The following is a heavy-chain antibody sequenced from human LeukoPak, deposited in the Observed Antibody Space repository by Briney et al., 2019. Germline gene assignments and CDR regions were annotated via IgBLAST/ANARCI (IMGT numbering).Heavy chain of an antibody. Sequence: SETLSLTCAVYGGSFSGYYWSWIRQPPGKGLEWIGYIYYSGSTNYNPSLKSRVTISVDTSKNQFSLKLSSVTAADTAVYYCASWGSGYSYGYFDYWGQGTLVTVSS. V-gene: IGHV4-59*08. CDR1: GGSFSGYY. CDR3: ASWGSGYSYGYFDY. CDR2: IYYSGST. D-gene: IGHD5-18*01. J-gene: IGHJ4*02.